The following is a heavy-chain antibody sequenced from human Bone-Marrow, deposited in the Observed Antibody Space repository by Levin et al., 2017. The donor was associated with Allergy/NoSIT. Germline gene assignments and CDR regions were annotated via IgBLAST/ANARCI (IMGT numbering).Heavy chain of an antibody. Sequence: GGSLRLSCAASGFTFSSYSMNWVRQAPGKGLEWVSSISSSGSDMYYVDSVRGRFTISRDNAKNSLTLQMNSLRAEDTAVYYCARGIIGDVRVAHKEAFDIWGQGTMVSVSS. V-gene: IGHV3-21*01. CDR1: GFTFSSYS. CDR3: ARGIIGDVRVAHKEAFDI. D-gene: IGHD2-8*02. J-gene: IGHJ3*02. CDR2: ISSSGSDM.